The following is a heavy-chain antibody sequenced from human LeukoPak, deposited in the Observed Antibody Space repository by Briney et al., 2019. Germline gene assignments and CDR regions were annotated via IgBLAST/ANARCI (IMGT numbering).Heavy chain of an antibody. CDR2: ISYDGTNK. V-gene: IGHV3-30*03. J-gene: IGHJ4*02. CDR3: ARDMGGYDYMFDY. Sequence: GGSLRLSCAASGFTFRNYGMHWVRQAPGKGLEWVALISYDGTNKHYGNSVKGRFTISRDTPKNTVFLQMNSLRAEDTAVYYCARDMGGYDYMFDYWGQGTLVTVSS. D-gene: IGHD5-12*01. CDR1: GFTFRNYG.